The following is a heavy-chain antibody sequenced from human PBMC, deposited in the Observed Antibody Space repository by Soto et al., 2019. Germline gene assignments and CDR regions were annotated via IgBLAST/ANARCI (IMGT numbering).Heavy chain of an antibody. V-gene: IGHV3-64*01. Sequence: EVQLAESGGGMVQPGGSLRLSCVASGFTFSSYDMHWVRQAPEKGLEYVSSISSNGCTTYYGNSVKGRFTISRDNSKNTLYLQMGSLRAEDMAVYYCVRRVSGNYDYWGQGTLVTVSS. D-gene: IGHD1-7*01. CDR1: GFTFSSYD. J-gene: IGHJ4*02. CDR2: ISSNGCTT. CDR3: VRRVSGNYDY.